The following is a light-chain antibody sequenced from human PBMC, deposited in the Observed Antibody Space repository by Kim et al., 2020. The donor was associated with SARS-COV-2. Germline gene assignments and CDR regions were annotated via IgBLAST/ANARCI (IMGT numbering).Light chain of an antibody. CDR3: QAWDSSTAV. Sequence: VSPEQTASIPCSGDKLGDKYACWYQQKPGQSPVLVIYQDSKRTSGIPERFAGSNSGNTATLTIGGTQAMDEADYYCQAWDSSTAVFGGGTQLTVL. CDR2: QDS. V-gene: IGLV3-1*01. CDR1: KLGDKY. J-gene: IGLJ2*01.